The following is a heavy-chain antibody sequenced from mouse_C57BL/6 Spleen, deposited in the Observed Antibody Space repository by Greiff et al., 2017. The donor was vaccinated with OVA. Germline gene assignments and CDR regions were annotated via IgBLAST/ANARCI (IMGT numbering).Heavy chain of an antibody. CDR3: ARAGGYYYAMDY. CDR2: INPSSGYT. V-gene: IGHV1-7*01. CDR1: GYTFTSYC. J-gene: IGHJ4*01. Sequence: QVQLKESGAELANPGASVKMSCKASGYTFTSYCMHWVNQRPGQGLEWIGYINPSSGYTKYNQKFKDKATLTADKSSSHAYMQLSSLTYEDSAVYYCARAGGYYYAMDYWGQGTSVTVSS.